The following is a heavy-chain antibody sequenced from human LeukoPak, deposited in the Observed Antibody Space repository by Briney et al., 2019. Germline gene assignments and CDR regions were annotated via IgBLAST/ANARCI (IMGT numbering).Heavy chain of an antibody. D-gene: IGHD2-2*01. CDR1: GFTFSSYG. CDR3: AKARTCSATTSCYRHDAFDI. Sequence: GGSLRLSCAASGFTFSSYGMHWVRQAPGKGLEWVAVISYDGSDKYYADSVKGRFTISRDNSKNTLYLQMKSLRAEDTAGYYCAKARTCSATTSCYRHDAFDIWGQGTMVTVSS. CDR2: ISYDGSDK. V-gene: IGHV3-30*18. J-gene: IGHJ3*02.